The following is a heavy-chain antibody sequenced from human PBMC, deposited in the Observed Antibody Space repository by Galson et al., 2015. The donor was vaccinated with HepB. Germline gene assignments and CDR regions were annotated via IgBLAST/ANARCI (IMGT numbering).Heavy chain of an antibody. CDR3: AKNLGDFDFDY. CDR2: ISGTGIST. Sequence: SLRLSCAASGFTFSIYGMSWVRQAQGKGLEWVSLISGTGISTYYADSVKGRFTISRDNSKSTLYLQMNSLRAEDTATYYCAKNLGDFDFDYWGQGTLVSVSS. V-gene: IGHV3-23*01. CDR1: GFTFSIYG. J-gene: IGHJ4*02. D-gene: IGHD4-17*01.